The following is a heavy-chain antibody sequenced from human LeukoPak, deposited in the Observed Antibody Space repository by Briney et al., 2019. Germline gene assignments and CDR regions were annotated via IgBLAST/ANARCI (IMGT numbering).Heavy chain of an antibody. CDR1: GFTFDDYG. J-gene: IGHJ4*02. Sequence: GGPLRLSCAASGFTFDDYGMNWVRQAPGKGLEWVSGINWNGGTTGYADSVKGRFTISRDNAKNSLYLQMNSLRAEDTAFYYCARTRGSGLIVEPFDYCGQGSLVTVSS. V-gene: IGHV3-20*04. CDR3: ARTRGSGLIVEPFDY. CDR2: INWNGGTT. D-gene: IGHD6-19*01.